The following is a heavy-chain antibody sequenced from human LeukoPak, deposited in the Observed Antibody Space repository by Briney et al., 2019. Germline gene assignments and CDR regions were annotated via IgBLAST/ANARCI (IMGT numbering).Heavy chain of an antibody. V-gene: IGHV3-7*01. D-gene: IGHD3-3*01. Sequence: TGGSLRLSCAASGFTFNNYWMIWLRPAPGKGLEWVANIKKDGSETYYVDSVKGRFTISRDNAKTSLSLEMNSLGAGDTGVDYCASPTIFGVINYYRGQGKVATVSS. J-gene: IGHJ4*02. CDR2: IKKDGSET. CDR1: GFTFNNYW. CDR3: ASPTIFGVINYY.